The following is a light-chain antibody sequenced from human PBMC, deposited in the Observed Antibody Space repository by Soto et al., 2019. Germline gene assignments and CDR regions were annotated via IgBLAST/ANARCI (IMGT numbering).Light chain of an antibody. J-gene: IGLJ1*01. V-gene: IGLV2-8*01. CDR1: SSDVGGYNY. CDR3: ISYAGSNNYV. Sequence: QSALTQPPSASGSPGQSVTLSCTGTSSDVGGYNYVSWYQQHPGKAPKLIIYEVSKRPSGVPDRFSGSKSGNTASLTVSGLQAEDEADYSCISYAGSNNYVFGTGTKVTVL. CDR2: EVS.